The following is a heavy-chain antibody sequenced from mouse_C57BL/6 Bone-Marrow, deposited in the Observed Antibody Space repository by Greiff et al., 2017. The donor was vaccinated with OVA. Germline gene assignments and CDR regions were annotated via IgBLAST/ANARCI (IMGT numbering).Heavy chain of an antibody. J-gene: IGHJ4*01. CDR1: GFSLTSYG. D-gene: IGHD1-1*01. CDR2: IWSDGST. CDR3: ARHDYYGSIYDYAMDY. Sequence: VKLVESGPGLVAPSQSLSITCTVSGFSLTSYGVHWVRQPPGKGLEWLVVIWSDGSTTYNSALKSRLSISKDNSKSQVFLKMNRLQTDDTAMYYCARHDYYGSIYDYAMDYWGQGTSVTVSS. V-gene: IGHV2-6-1*01.